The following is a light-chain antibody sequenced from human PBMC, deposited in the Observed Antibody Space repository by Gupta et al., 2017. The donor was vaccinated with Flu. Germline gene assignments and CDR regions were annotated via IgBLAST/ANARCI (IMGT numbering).Light chain of an antibody. CDR3: SSYAGNTYV. V-gene: IGLV2-8*01. J-gene: IGLJ1*01. CDR2: EVS. Sequence: QSALTQPPSAAGSPGQSVTISCTGTSSDVGGYNYVSWYQQHPGKVPKVMIYEVSKRPSGAPVRFSGSKSGNTASLTVSGLQAEDEADYYCSSYAGNTYVFGTGTKVTVL. CDR1: SSDVGGYNY.